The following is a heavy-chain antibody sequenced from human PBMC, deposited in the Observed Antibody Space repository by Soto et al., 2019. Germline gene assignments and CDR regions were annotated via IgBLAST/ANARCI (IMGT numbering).Heavy chain of an antibody. Sequence: QVQLQESGPGLVKPSETLSLTCTVSGGSISSYYWSWIRQPPGKGLEWIGYIYYSGSTNYNPSLKSGVTKSVDPSKNQFPRKLSSVTAADTAVYYCASRYGPGFDYWGQGTLVTVSS. J-gene: IGHJ4*02. D-gene: IGHD1-1*01. CDR1: GGSISSYY. CDR3: ASRYGPGFDY. V-gene: IGHV4-59*08. CDR2: IYYSGST.